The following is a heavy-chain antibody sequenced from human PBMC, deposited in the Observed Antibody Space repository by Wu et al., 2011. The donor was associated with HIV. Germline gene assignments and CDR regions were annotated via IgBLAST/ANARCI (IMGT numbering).Heavy chain of an antibody. Sequence: QVQLVQSGAEVKKPGASVKVSCKASGYTFTSYYMHWVRQAPGQGLEWMGIINPSGGSTSYAQKFQGRVTMTRDTSTSTVYMELRSLKFDDTAIYYCASGGTVAGNFDHWAREPWSPSLQ. CDR1: GYTFTSYY. J-gene: IGHJ4*02. V-gene: IGHV1-46*01. CDR3: ASGGTVAGNFDH. CDR2: INPSGGST. D-gene: IGHD6-19*01.